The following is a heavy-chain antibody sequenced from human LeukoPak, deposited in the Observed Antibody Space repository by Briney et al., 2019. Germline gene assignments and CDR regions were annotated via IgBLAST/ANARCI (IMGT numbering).Heavy chain of an antibody. CDR3: ARVWRFREGIDY. D-gene: IGHD3-10*01. CDR1: GFTFSNYA. CDR2: INHSGST. Sequence: GSLRLSCAASGFTFSNYAMTWVRQAPGKGLEWIGEINHSGSTNYNPSLKSRVTISVDTSKNQFSLKLSSVTAADTAVYYCARVWRFREGIDYWGQGTLVTVSS. V-gene: IGHV4-34*01. J-gene: IGHJ4*02.